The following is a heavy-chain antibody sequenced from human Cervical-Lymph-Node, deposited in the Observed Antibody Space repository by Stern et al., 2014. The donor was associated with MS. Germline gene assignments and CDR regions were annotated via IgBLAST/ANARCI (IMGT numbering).Heavy chain of an antibody. D-gene: IGHD2-15*01. CDR3: ARDQGAGSRDFDY. V-gene: IGHV1-69*01. J-gene: IGHJ4*02. CDR1: GGAFSSYS. CDR2: IIPIFGTA. Sequence: QVQLVQSGAEVKKPGSSVKVSCKASGGAFSSYSINWVRQAPGQGLEWMGGIIPIFGTANYAQKFQGRVTITADVSTSTAYMDLSSLRSEDTAVYYCARDQGAGSRDFDYWGQGTLVTVSS.